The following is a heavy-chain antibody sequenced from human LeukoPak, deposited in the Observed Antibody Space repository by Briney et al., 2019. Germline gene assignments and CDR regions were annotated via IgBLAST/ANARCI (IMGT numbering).Heavy chain of an antibody. D-gene: IGHD3-10*01. CDR1: GGSINSSSFY. J-gene: IGHJ4*02. CDR2: VSYSGSI. Sequence: KPSETLSLTCTVSGGSINSSSFYWSWIRQPPGKGLEWIGSVSYSGSIYYTPSLESRVTISVDTSKNQFSLSLRSMTAADTAVFYCARDSRVAMVPMFDYWGPGTLVTVSS. CDR3: ARDSRVAMVPMFDY. V-gene: IGHV4-39*07.